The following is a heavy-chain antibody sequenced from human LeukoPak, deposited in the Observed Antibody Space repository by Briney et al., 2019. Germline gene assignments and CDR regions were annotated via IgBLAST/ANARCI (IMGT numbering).Heavy chain of an antibody. CDR1: GFTFTTYW. J-gene: IGHJ3*02. CDR3: ARLQDDAFDI. Sequence: GGSLRLSCEASGFTFTTYWIHWVRHGPGKGLVWVSRIKHDGSTSNYADSVKGRFTISRDNAKNTVYLQMNSLRVEDTAVYYCARLQDDAFDIWGQGTMVTVSS. V-gene: IGHV3-74*01. CDR2: IKHDGSTS.